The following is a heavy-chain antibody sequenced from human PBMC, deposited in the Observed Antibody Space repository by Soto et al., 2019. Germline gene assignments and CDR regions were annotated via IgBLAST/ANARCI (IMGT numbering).Heavy chain of an antibody. CDR3: ARVGGELLYDY. Sequence: EASVKVSCKASGYTFTRYQMHWVRHAPGQGLEWTAIINPSDGSTTYAERFQGRVTVTRDTSTSTVYMELSSLRSEDTAVYYCARVGGELLYDYWGKGTLVTVSS. D-gene: IGHD3-10*01. V-gene: IGHV1-46*01. CDR1: GYTFTRYQ. J-gene: IGHJ4*02. CDR2: INPSDGST.